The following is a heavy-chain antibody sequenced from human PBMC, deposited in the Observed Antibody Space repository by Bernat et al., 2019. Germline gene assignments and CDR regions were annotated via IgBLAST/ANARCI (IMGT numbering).Heavy chain of an antibody. Sequence: EVQLVQSGAEVKKPGESLKISCQVSGYTFTNSWIGWVRQMPGKVLEWMGIFHPGDSDTRYSPSFQGQVTMSADKSINTDYLQWSSLKASDTAMYYCARGSIAAVYNWFDPWGQGTLVTVSS. D-gene: IGHD6-13*01. CDR3: ARGSIAAVYNWFDP. J-gene: IGHJ5*02. CDR1: GYTFTNSW. V-gene: IGHV5-51*01. CDR2: FHPGDSDT.